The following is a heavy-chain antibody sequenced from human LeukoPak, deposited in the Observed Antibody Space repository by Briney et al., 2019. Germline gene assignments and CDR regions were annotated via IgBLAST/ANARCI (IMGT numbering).Heavy chain of an antibody. CDR3: ARDYYDSSGYLDY. D-gene: IGHD3-22*01. CDR2: IFTSGRT. CDR1: GGSISTFY. Sequence: SETLSLTCTVSGGSISTFYWSWIRQPAGKGLEWIGRIFTSGRTNYNPSLKSRVTMSVDTSKNQFSLKLSSVTAADTAVYYCARDYYDSSGYLDYWGQGTLVTVSS. J-gene: IGHJ4*02. V-gene: IGHV4-4*07.